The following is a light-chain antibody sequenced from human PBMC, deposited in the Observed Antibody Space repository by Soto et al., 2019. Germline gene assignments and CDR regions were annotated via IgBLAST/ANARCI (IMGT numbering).Light chain of an antibody. CDR2: DGS. Sequence: EVVMTQSPATLSVSPGERATLSCRASQTVSRNLAWYQQRPGQAPRLLIYDGSHRAAGIPSRFSGSGSGTDFTLTISGLEPEDFAVYYCQQRSNWLISFGPGTKVDIK. CDR3: QQRSNWLIS. J-gene: IGKJ3*01. CDR1: QTVSRN. V-gene: IGKV3-11*01.